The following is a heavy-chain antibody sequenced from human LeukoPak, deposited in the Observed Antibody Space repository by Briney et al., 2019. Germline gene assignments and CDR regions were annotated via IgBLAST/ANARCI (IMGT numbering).Heavy chain of an antibody. CDR1: GFTVSSNY. J-gene: IGHJ2*01. V-gene: IGHV3-53*01. D-gene: IGHD5-24*01. Sequence: PGGSLRLSCAASGFTVSSNYMSWVRQAPGKGLGWVSVIYSGGSTYYADSVKGRFTISRDNSKNTLYLQMNSLRAEDTAVYYCARDWSRWRYFDLWGRGTLVTVSS. CDR2: IYSGGST. CDR3: ARDWSRWRYFDL.